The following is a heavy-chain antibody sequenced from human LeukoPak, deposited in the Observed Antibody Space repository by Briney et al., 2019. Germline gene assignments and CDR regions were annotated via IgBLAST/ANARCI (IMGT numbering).Heavy chain of an antibody. CDR1: GGSISSSSYY. CDR2: IYYSGST. V-gene: IGHV4-39*01. CDR3: ASYYYGSGSYYSKLFDY. J-gene: IGHJ4*02. D-gene: IGHD3-10*01. Sequence: PSETLSLTCTVSGGSISSSSYYWGWIRQPPGKGLEWIGSIYYSGSTYYNPSLKSRVTISVDTSKNQFSLKVSSVTAADTAVYYCASYYYGSGSYYSKLFDYWGQGTLVSVSS.